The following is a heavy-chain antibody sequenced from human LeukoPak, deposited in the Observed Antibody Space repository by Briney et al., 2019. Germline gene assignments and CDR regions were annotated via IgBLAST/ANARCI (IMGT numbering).Heavy chain of an antibody. CDR1: GFTFSIYG. D-gene: IGHD6-13*01. Sequence: GGSLRLSCAASGFTFSIYGMHWVRQAPGKGLEWVAVIWNDGSNKYYADSVKGRFTISRDNSKNTLYLQMNSLRTEDTAVYFCATEVKAAAGIDTGSYYYNGMDVWGQGTTVTVSS. CDR3: ATEVKAAAGIDTGSYYYNGMDV. CDR2: IWNDGSNK. J-gene: IGHJ6*02. V-gene: IGHV3-33*01.